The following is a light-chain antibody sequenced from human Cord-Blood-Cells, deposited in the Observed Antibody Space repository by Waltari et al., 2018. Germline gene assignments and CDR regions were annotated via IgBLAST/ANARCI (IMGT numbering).Light chain of an antibody. CDR2: DVS. J-gene: IGLJ2*01. Sequence: QSALTQPASVSGSPGQSIPISCTGTSSDVGGYNYASWYQQHPGKAPKLMIYDVSKRPSGVSNRFSGSKSGNTAPLTLSGLQAEEEADYYCSSYTSSSTGVFGGGTKLTVL. CDR3: SSYTSSSTGV. V-gene: IGLV2-14*03. CDR1: SSDVGGYNY.